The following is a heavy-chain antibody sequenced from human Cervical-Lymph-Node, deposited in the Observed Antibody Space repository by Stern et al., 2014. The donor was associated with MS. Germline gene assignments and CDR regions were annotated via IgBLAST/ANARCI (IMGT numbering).Heavy chain of an antibody. CDR1: GYIFPNYW. CDR3: ARRAGAYGDLEY. Sequence: EVQLVQSGADVKKPGESLKISCTGSGYIFPNYWIGWVRQMPGKGLEWMGSIYPGDPDTKYSPSFQGQVTISADRSTSTAYLQWSSLKASDTAMYYCARRAGAYGDLEYWGQGTLVTVSS. CDR2: IYPGDPDT. J-gene: IGHJ4*02. V-gene: IGHV5-51*01. D-gene: IGHD4/OR15-4a*01.